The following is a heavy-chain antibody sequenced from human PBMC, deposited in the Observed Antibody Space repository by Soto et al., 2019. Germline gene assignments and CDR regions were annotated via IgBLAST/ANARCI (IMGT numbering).Heavy chain of an antibody. CDR3: AKRGPSGNYFYLDY. D-gene: IGHD1-7*01. CDR1: EFTFSSYD. CDR2: IRNSGNAT. V-gene: IGHV3-23*01. Sequence: EAHLLESGGGLIQPGGSLRLSCAASEFTFSSYDMSWVRQAPGKGLEWVSSIRNSGNATYYADSVKGRFTISRDNSKNTLYLQMNSLRAEDTAVYYCAKRGPSGNYFYLDYWGQGTLVTVSS. J-gene: IGHJ4*02.